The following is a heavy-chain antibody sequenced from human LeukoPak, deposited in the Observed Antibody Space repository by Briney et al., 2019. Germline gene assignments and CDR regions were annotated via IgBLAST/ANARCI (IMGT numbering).Heavy chain of an antibody. CDR2: ITETGAKT. D-gene: IGHD6-6*01. CDR3: ARDSSSSQYYFDY. CDR1: GFTFSSYA. V-gene: IGHV3-23*01. Sequence: PGGSLRLSCAGSGFTFSSYAMTWVRQAPGKGLEWVSSITETGAKTYYADSVKGLFTISRDNSKNTLYLQMNSLRAEDTAVYYCARDSSSSQYYFDYWGQGTLVTVSS. J-gene: IGHJ4*02.